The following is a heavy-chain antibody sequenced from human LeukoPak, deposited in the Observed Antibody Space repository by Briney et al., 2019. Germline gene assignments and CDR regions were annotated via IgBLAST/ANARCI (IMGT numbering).Heavy chain of an antibody. CDR3: ARDLNWAVTTFSDY. Sequence: PGASVKVSCKASGYTFTGYYMHWVRQAPGQGLEWMGWINPNSGGTNYAQKFQGRVTMTRDTSISTAYMELSRLRSDDTAVYYCARDLNWAVTTFSDYWGQGTLVTVSS. V-gene: IGHV1-2*02. D-gene: IGHD4-17*01. J-gene: IGHJ4*02. CDR2: INPNSGGT. CDR1: GYTFTGYY.